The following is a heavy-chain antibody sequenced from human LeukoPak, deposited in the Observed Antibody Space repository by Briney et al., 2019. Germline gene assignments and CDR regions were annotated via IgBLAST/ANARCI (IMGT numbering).Heavy chain of an antibody. J-gene: IGHJ4*02. CDR2: ISYDGSNK. D-gene: IGHD6-13*01. CDR3: AGTAALFDY. CDR1: GFTFSSYG. V-gene: IGHV3-30*03. Sequence: GGSLRLSCAASGFTFSSYGMHWVRQAPGKGLEWVAVISYDGSNKYYADSVKGRFTISRDNSKNTLYLQMNSLRAEDTAVYYCAGTAALFDYWGQGTPVTVSS.